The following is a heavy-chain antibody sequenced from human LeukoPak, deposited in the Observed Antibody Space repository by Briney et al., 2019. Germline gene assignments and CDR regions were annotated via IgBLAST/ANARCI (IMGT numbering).Heavy chain of an antibody. CDR1: GFTFDDYA. Sequence: GGSLRLSCAASGFTFDDYAIHWVRHAPGKGLEWVSVIYSGGSTYYADSVKGRFTISRGNSKNTLYLQMNSLRAEDTAVYYCARVFDDAFDIWGQGTMVTVSS. CDR2: IYSGGST. V-gene: IGHV3-53*01. CDR3: ARVFDDAFDI. D-gene: IGHD3-3*01. J-gene: IGHJ3*02.